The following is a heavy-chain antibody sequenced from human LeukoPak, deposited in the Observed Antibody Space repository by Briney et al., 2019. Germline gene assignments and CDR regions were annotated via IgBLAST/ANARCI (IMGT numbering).Heavy chain of an antibody. V-gene: IGHV1-24*01. D-gene: IGHD2-15*01. CDR2: FDPEDGET. CDR3: ATDLECSGGSCLDAFDI. CDR1: GYTLTELS. J-gene: IGHJ3*02. Sequence: ASVKVSCKVSGYTLTELSMHWVRQAPGKGLEWMGGFDPEDGETIYAQKFQGRVTMTEDTSTDTAYMELSSLRSGDTAVYYCATDLECSGGSCLDAFDIWGQGTMVTVSS.